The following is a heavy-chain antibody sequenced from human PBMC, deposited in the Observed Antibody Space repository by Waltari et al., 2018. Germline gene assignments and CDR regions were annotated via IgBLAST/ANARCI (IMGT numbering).Heavy chain of an antibody. CDR2: IYYSGST. Sequence: SSGGYYWSWIRQHPGKGLEWIGYIYYSGSTYYNPSLKSLVTISVDTSKNQFSLKLSSVTAADTAVYYCARGSVLMVYALDVWGQGTTVTVSS. V-gene: IGHV4-31*01. CDR3: ARGSVLMVYALDV. D-gene: IGHD2-8*01. CDR1: SSGGYY. J-gene: IGHJ6*02.